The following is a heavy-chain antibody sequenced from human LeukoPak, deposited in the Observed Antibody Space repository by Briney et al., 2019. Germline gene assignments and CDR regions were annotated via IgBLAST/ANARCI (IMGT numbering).Heavy chain of an antibody. V-gene: IGHV3-30-3*01. J-gene: IGHJ4*02. CDR2: ISYDGSNK. CDR1: GFTFSSYA. CDR3: ARQYDILTKPFDY. Sequence: GRSLRLSCAASGFTFSSYAMHWVRQAPGKGLEWVAVISYDGSNKYYADSVKGRFTISRDNSKNTLYLQMNSLRAEDTAVYYCARQYDILTKPFDYWGQGTLVTVSS. D-gene: IGHD3-9*01.